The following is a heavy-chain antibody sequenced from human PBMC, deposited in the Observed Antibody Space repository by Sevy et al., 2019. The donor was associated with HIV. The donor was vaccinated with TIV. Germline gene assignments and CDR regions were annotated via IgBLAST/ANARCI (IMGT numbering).Heavy chain of an antibody. CDR3: AKALSGSARNWYFDL. J-gene: IGHJ2*01. D-gene: IGHD3-10*01. Sequence: GGSLRLSCAASGFTFSNYAMSWVRQAPGKGLEWVSAISGSGGSIYFADSVRGRFTISRFNSRETLELQINGLRVEDTAVYYCAKALSGSARNWYFDLWGRGTLVTVSS. V-gene: IGHV3-23*01. CDR1: GFTFSNYA. CDR2: ISGSGGSI.